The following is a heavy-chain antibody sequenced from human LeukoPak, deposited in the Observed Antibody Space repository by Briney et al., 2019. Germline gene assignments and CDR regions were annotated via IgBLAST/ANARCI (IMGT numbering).Heavy chain of an antibody. CDR1: GGTFSSYA. CDR3: ARDGEYSGSYYDY. J-gene: IGHJ4*02. V-gene: IGHV1-69*13. CDR2: IIPIFGTA. Sequence: ASVKVSCKASGGTFSSYAISWVRQAPGQGLEWMGGIIPIFGTANYAQKFQGRVTITADESTSTAYMELRSLRSDDTAVYYCARDGEYSGSYYDYWGQGTLVTVSS. D-gene: IGHD1-26*01.